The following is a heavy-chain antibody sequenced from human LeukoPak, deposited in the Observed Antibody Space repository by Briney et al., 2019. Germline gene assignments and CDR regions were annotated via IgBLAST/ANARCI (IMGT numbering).Heavy chain of an antibody. Sequence: ASVKVSCRPSGYTFTSYAISWLRQAPGQGLEWMGWISTYSGNTSYAQKLQGRVTMTTDTSTSTAYMELRSLRSDDTAVYYCAREANDYVWGSPPTASDYWGQGTLVTVSS. CDR2: ISTYSGNT. J-gene: IGHJ4*02. D-gene: IGHD3-16*01. CDR3: AREANDYVWGSPPTASDY. V-gene: IGHV1-18*01. CDR1: GYTFTSYA.